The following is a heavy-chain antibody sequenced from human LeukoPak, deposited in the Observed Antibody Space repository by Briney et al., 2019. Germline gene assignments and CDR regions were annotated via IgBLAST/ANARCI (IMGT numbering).Heavy chain of an antibody. J-gene: IGHJ3*02. Sequence: SGGSLRLSCAASEFTFSSYAMHWVRQAPGKGLEWVALIRYDGSNKYYADSVKGRFTISRDNSKNTLYLQMNSLRAEDTAVYYCAKEMRYYDSSGYPPDAFDIWGQGTMVTVSS. CDR1: EFTFSSYA. CDR2: IRYDGSNK. V-gene: IGHV3-30*02. D-gene: IGHD3-22*01. CDR3: AKEMRYYDSSGYPPDAFDI.